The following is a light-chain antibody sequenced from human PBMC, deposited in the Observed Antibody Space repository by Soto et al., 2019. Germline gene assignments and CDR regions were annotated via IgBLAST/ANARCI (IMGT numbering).Light chain of an antibody. CDR3: QQYNNLPPWT. CDR2: GAS. Sequence: EIVMTQSPATLSVSPGERATLSCRASQSVSSNLAWYQQKPGQAPRLLIYGASTRATGIPARFSGSGSGTEFTLTISRPLSEDFAVYDCQQYNNLPPWTFGQGTKVEIK. V-gene: IGKV3-15*01. CDR1: QSVSSN. J-gene: IGKJ1*01.